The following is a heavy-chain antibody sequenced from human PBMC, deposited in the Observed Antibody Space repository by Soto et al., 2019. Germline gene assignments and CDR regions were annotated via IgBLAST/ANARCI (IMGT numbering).Heavy chain of an antibody. D-gene: IGHD4-17*01. Sequence: EVQLLESGGGLVQPGGSLRLSCAASGFTFSSYAMSWVPQAPGKGLEWVSAISGSGGSTYYADSVKGRFTITGDSSKNTLYLQMNSLRAEDTAVYYCAKDQAVTTDLGGDYWGQGTLVTVSS. J-gene: IGHJ4*02. CDR2: ISGSGGST. V-gene: IGHV3-23*01. CDR1: GFTFSSYA. CDR3: AKDQAVTTDLGGDY.